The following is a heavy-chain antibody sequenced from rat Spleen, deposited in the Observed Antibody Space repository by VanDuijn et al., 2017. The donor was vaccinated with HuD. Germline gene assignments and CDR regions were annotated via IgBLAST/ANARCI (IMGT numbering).Heavy chain of an antibody. CDR3: ARHPDYSNYFDY. J-gene: IGHJ2*01. CDR1: GFTFSNFD. Sequence: EVQLVESGGGLVQPGRSLKLSCAASGFTFSNFDMAWVRQAPTKGLEWVAFISPSGGSTYYRDSVKGRFTVSRDNAKSTLYLQMDSLRSEDTATYYCARHPDYSNYFDYWGQGVMVTVSS. CDR2: ISPSGGST. D-gene: IGHD1-1*01. V-gene: IGHV5-25*01.